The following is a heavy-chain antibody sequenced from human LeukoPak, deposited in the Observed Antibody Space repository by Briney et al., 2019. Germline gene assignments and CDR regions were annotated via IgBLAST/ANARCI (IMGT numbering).Heavy chain of an antibody. Sequence: GESLKISCQGSEYSFNSYCIGWVRQMPGKGLEWMGIIYPGDSDTRYSPSFQGQVTISADKSISTAYLQWSSLRASDTAMYYCARLISRGTGYNYLDDWGQGTLVTVSS. J-gene: IGHJ4*02. CDR1: EYSFNSYC. D-gene: IGHD5-24*01. CDR3: ARLISRGTGYNYLDD. CDR2: IYPGDSDT. V-gene: IGHV5-51*01.